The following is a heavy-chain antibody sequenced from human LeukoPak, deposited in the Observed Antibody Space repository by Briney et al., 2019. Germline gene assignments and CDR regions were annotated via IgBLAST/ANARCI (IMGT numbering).Heavy chain of an antibody. J-gene: IGHJ6*03. CDR1: GFTFSSYG. CDR2: ISGSGGST. CDR3: AKRPLGYCSGGSCTTPPYMDV. V-gene: IGHV3-23*01. D-gene: IGHD2-15*01. Sequence: QPGGTLRLSCAASGFTFSSYGMSWVRQAPGKGLEWVSAISGSGGSTYYADSVKGRFAISRDNSKNTLYLQMNSLRAEDTAVYYCAKRPLGYCSGGSCTTPPYMDVWGKGTTVTISS.